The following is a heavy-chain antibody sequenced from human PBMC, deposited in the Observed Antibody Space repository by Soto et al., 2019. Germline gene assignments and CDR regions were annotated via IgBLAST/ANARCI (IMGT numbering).Heavy chain of an antibody. CDR3: LVAAQGMDV. CDR2: IWYDGSNK. J-gene: IGHJ6*02. V-gene: IGHV3-33*01. CDR1: GFTFSSYG. D-gene: IGHD6-6*01. Sequence: QVQLVESGGGVVQPGRSLRLSCAASGFTFSSYGMHWVRQAPGKGLEWVAVIWYDGSNKYYADSVKGRFTISRDNSKNTLYLQMNSLRAEDTAVYYCLVAAQGMDVWGQGTTVTVSS.